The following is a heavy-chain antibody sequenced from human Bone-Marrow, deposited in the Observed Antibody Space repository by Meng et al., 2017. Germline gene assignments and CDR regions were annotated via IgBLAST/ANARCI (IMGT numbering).Heavy chain of an antibody. V-gene: IGHV4-31*03. J-gene: IGHJ4*02. CDR2: IYYSGST. D-gene: IGHD6-19*01. CDR3: ATILDSGWLP. CDR1: GGSISSGGYY. Sequence: LRLSCTVSGGSISSGGYYWSWIRQHPGKGLEWIGYIYYSGSTYYNPYLKSRVTISVDTSKNQFSLKLSSVTAADTAVYYCATILDSGWLPWGQGTLVTVSS.